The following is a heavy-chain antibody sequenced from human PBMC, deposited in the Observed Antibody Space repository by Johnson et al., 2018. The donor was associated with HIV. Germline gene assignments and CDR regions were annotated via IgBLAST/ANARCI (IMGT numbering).Heavy chain of an antibody. CDR3: ARDKYGVASGTFDI. J-gene: IGHJ3*02. CDR1: GFTFDDYG. V-gene: IGHV3-20*04. D-gene: IGHD4-17*01. Sequence: GGVLRPGGSLRLSCAASGFTFDDYGMTWVRQAPGKGLEWVSAINWNGGTTGYADSVKGRFTISRDNAKNSLYVQMNNLRAEDTAFYYCARDKYGVASGTFDIWGQGTMVTVSS. CDR2: INWNGGTT.